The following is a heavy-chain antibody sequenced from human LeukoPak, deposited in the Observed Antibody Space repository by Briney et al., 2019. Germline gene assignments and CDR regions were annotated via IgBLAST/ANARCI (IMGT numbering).Heavy chain of an antibody. CDR3: ARHQSYGSGTYYAPFDY. CDR1: GGSFSGYH. Sequence: SETLSLTCAVHGGSFSGYHWNWIRQFPGKGLEWIGSIYYSGSTEYNLSLKSRVTISVDTSRNQFSLKLSSVTAADTAVYYCARHQSYGSGTYYAPFDYWGQGILVTVSS. CDR2: IYYSGST. V-gene: IGHV4-34*01. J-gene: IGHJ4*02. D-gene: IGHD3-10*01.